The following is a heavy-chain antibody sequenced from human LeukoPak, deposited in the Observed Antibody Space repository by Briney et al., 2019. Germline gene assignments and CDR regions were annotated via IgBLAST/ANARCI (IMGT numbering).Heavy chain of an antibody. V-gene: IGHV4-30-2*01. D-gene: IGHD6-19*01. J-gene: IGHJ4*02. Sequence: SETLSLTCTVSGGSISSGGYYWSWIRQPPGKGLEWIGYIYHSGSTYYNPSLKSRVTISVDRSKNQFSLKLSSVTAADTAVYYCARDPLIAVAGVDNWGQGTLVTVSS. CDR3: ARDPLIAVAGVDN. CDR2: IYHSGST. CDR1: GGSISSGGYY.